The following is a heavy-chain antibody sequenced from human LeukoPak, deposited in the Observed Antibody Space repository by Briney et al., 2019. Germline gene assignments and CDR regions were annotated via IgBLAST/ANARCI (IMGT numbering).Heavy chain of an antibody. Sequence: GGSLRLSCAASGFTFSFYNMNWVRQAPGKGLEWVSSISSSSGSTYYADSVKGRFTMSRDNARNSLYLQMNSLRAEDTAVYYCVSRFHSHSPFDPWGQGTLVTVSS. CDR3: VSRFHSHSPFDP. V-gene: IGHV3-21*01. D-gene: IGHD3-16*01. J-gene: IGHJ5*02. CDR2: ISSSSGST. CDR1: GFTFSFYN.